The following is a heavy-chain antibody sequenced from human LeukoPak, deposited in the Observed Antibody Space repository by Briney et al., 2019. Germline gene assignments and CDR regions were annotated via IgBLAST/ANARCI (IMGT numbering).Heavy chain of an antibody. CDR1: GYTFISYY. V-gene: IGHV1-46*01. J-gene: IGHJ4*02. Sequence: GASVKVSCKVSGYTFISYYMHWVRQAPGQGLEWMGIINPGSGSSSYAQNFQGRVTMTRDTSTSTAYMELRSLISDDAAVYYCARGDDYGDYWGLYWGQGTLVTVSS. CDR3: ARGDDYGDYWGLY. CDR2: INPGSGSS. D-gene: IGHD4-17*01.